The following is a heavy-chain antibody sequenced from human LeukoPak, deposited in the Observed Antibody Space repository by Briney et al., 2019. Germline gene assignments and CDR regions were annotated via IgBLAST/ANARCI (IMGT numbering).Heavy chain of an antibody. CDR3: ARRRKNDVLDY. J-gene: IGHJ4*02. Sequence: SETLSLTCAVSGYSISSGYYWGWIRQPPGKGLEWIGSIYHSGSTYYNPSLKSRVTISVDTSKNQFSLKLSSVTAADTAVYYCARRRKNDVLDYWGQATLVTVSS. CDR1: GYSISSGYY. V-gene: IGHV4-38-2*01. D-gene: IGHD1-1*01. CDR2: IYHSGST.